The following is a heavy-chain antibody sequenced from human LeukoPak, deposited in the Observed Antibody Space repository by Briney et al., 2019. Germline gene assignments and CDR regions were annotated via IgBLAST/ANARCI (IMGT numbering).Heavy chain of an antibody. J-gene: IGHJ4*02. V-gene: IGHV4-34*01. CDR1: GGSFSGYY. CDR2: INHSGST. D-gene: IGHD3-3*01. Sequence: KSSETLSLTCAVYGGSFSGYYWSWIRQPPGKGLEWIGEINHSGSTNYNPSLKSRVTISVDTSKNQFSLKLSSVTAADTAVYYCARVGFWSGYYLDYWGQGTLVTVSS. CDR3: ARVGFWSGYYLDY.